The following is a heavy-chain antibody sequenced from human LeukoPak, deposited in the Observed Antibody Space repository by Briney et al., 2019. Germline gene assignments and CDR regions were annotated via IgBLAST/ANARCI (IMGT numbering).Heavy chain of an antibody. CDR1: GSTVSSNY. Sequence: PGGSLRLSCAASGSTVSSNYMSWVRQAPGKGLEWVSVIYSGGSTYYADSVKGRFTISRDNSKNTLYLQMNSLRAEDTAVYYCARDRLAAAGIGNWFDPWGQGTLVTVSS. CDR3: ARDRLAAAGIGNWFDP. V-gene: IGHV3-53*01. D-gene: IGHD6-13*01. J-gene: IGHJ5*02. CDR2: IYSGGST.